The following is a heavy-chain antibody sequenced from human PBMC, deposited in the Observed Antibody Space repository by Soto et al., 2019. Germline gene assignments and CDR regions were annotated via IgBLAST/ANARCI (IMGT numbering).Heavy chain of an antibody. D-gene: IGHD4-17*01. CDR2: ISAYNGNT. V-gene: IGHV1-18*01. Sequence: GGSVKVSCKASGGTFSTYTIIWVRQAPGQGLEWMGWISAYNGNTNYAQKLQGRVTMTTDTSTSTAYMELRSLRSDDTAVYYCARGNYGDYGFGAFDIWGQGTMVTVSS. CDR1: GGTFSTYT. CDR3: ARGNYGDYGFGAFDI. J-gene: IGHJ3*02.